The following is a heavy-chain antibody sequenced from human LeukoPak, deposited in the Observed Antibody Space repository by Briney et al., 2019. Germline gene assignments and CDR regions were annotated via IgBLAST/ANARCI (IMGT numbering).Heavy chain of an antibody. CDR2: ISSNGGST. J-gene: IGHJ4*02. D-gene: IGHD6-13*01. V-gene: IGHV3-64*01. CDR3: ARDGAYSSSWGDFDY. Sequence: GGSLRLSCAASGFTFSSYAMHWVRQAPGKGLEYVSAISSNGGSTYYANSVKGRFTISRDNSKNTLYLQMGSLRAEDIAVYYCARDGAYSSSWGDFDYWGQGTLVTVSS. CDR1: GFTFSSYA.